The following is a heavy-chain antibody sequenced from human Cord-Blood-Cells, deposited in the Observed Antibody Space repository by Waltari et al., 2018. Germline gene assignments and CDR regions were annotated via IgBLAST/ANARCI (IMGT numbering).Heavy chain of an antibody. CDR3: ARDQTRGSYLY. J-gene: IGHJ4*02. Sequence: QVQLQESGPGLVKPSETLSLTCTVSGYSISSGYYRGWIRQPPGKGLEWIGSIYHSGSTYYNPSLKSRVTISVDTSKNQFSLKLSSVTAADTAVHYCARDQTRGSYLYWGQGTLVTVSS. CDR1: GYSISSGYY. V-gene: IGHV4-38-2*02. CDR2: IYHSGST. D-gene: IGHD1-26*01.